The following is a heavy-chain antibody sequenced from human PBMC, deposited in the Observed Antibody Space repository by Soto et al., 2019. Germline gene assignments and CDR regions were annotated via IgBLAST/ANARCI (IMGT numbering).Heavy chain of an antibody. D-gene: IGHD2-2*01. CDR3: ARVICTSVTCYVPGWFDP. J-gene: IGHJ5*02. CDR2: IYYSGST. V-gene: IGHV4-31*03. Sequence: QVQLQESGQGLVKPSQTLSLTCTVSGDSISSVNYFWTWIRQHPEKGLEWIGSIYYSGSTYYNPSLKNRITISVDTSKNRFSLNPSSVTAAVTAVYYCARVICTSVTCYVPGWFDPWGRGTLVTVSS. CDR1: GDSISSVNYF.